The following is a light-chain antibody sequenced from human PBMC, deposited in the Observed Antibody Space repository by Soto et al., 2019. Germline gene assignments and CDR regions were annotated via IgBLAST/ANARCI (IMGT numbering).Light chain of an antibody. J-gene: IGKJ2*01. CDR3: QQFGGSPPYT. V-gene: IGKV3-20*01. CDR1: QSVSSRY. Sequence: EMVLTRSPDTLSLSPGERATLSCRATQSVSSRYLAWYQQKPCQAPRLLISGTSNRATGIPDRFSGSGSGTDFTLFFSGLEPEDFAVYYCQQFGGSPPYTFGQGTKVDIK. CDR2: GTS.